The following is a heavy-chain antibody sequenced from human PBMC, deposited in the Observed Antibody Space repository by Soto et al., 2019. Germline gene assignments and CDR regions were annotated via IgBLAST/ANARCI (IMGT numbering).Heavy chain of an antibody. CDR2: ISGSGGST. CDR1: GFTFSSYS. D-gene: IGHD3-22*01. J-gene: IGHJ3*02. CDR3: AKRTGSSGYGAFDI. Sequence: EVQLLESGGGLVQPGGSLGLPFAAPGFTFSSYSMSLVPPAPGKGLEWVSAISGSGGSTYYADSVKGRFTISRDNSKNTLYLQMNSLRAEDTAVYYCAKRTGSSGYGAFDIWGQGTMVTVSS. V-gene: IGHV3-23*01.